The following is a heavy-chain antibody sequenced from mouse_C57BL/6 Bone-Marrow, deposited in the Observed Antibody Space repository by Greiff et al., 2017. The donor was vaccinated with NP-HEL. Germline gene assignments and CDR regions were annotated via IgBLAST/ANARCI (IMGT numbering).Heavy chain of an antibody. CDR3: ASLITTDGFAY. V-gene: IGHV2-6*01. D-gene: IGHD1-1*01. J-gene: IGHJ3*01. CDR2: IWGVGST. Sequence: VKLMESGPGLVAPSQSLSITCTVSGFSLTSYGVDWVRQSPGKGLEWLGVIWGVGSTNYNSALKSRLSISKDNSKSQVFLKMNSLQTDDTAMYYCASLITTDGFAYWGQGTLVTVSA. CDR1: GFSLTSYG.